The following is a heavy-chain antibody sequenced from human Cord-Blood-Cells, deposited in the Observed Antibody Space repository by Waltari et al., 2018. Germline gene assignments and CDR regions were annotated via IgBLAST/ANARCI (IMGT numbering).Heavy chain of an antibody. D-gene: IGHD5-12*01. J-gene: IGHJ4*02. CDR2: IYYSGST. CDR3: ASLIVATIDY. CDR1: GGSISSSSYF. V-gene: IGHV4-39*01. Sequence: QLQLPALGPGLVKPSETLSLTCTVSGGSISSSSYFSRWIRQPTEKGLEWIGSIYYSGSTDYNPSLKSRVTISVDTSKNQFSLKLSSVTAADTAVYYCASLIVATIDYWGQGTLVTVSS.